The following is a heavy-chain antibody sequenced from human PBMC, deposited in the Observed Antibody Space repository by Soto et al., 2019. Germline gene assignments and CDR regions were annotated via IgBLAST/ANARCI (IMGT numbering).Heavy chain of an antibody. CDR3: ARGGRHSDYYYYYGMDV. J-gene: IGHJ6*02. CDR1: GYTFTIYY. D-gene: IGHD6-25*01. CDR2: INTSGGSP. Sequence: ASVKVSCKAFGYTFTIYYIHWVRQAPGQGLEWMGVINTSGGSPTYAQKFQDRVTMTRDTSTSTVYMELSSLRSEDTAVYYCARGGRHSDYYYYYGMDVWGQGTTVTVSS. V-gene: IGHV1-46*01.